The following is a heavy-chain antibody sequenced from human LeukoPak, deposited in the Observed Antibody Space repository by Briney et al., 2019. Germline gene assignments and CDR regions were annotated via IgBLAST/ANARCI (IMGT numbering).Heavy chain of an antibody. V-gene: IGHV3-7*01. CDR2: IKQDGSEK. CDR1: GFTFSSYW. D-gene: IGHD3-3*01. J-gene: IGHJ3*02. CDR3: ARVMEDFWSGYRMAGAFDI. Sequence: GGSLRLSCAASGFTFSSYWMSWVRQAPGKGLEWVANIKQDGSEKYYVDSVKGRFTISRDNAKNSLYLQMNSLRAEDTAVYNCARVMEDFWSGYRMAGAFDIWGQGTMVTVSS.